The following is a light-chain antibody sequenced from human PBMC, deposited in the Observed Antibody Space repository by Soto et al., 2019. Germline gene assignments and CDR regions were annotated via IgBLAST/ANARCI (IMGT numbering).Light chain of an antibody. J-gene: IGKJ3*01. V-gene: IGKV1-27*01. Sequence: DIQMTQSPTSLSASVGDRVTITCRASQDIRNFVAWYQQKPGKAPKLLIYAASTLQSGVPSRISGSASGTDFTLTIKRVQPEDVATYSCQKYSSVPVFGPGTKVEIK. CDR2: AAS. CDR1: QDIRNF. CDR3: QKYSSVPV.